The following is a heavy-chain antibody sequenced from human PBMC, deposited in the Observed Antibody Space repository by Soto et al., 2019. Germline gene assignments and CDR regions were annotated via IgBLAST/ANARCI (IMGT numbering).Heavy chain of an antibody. J-gene: IGHJ4*02. V-gene: IGHV4-30-4*01. CDR2: IYYSGST. Sequence: SETLSLTCTVSGGSISSGDYYWSWIRQPPGKGLEWIGYIYYSGSTYYNPSLKSRVTISVDTSKNQFSLKLSSVTAADTAVYYGDRAREYGDFDYWGQGTLVTVS. D-gene: IGHD3-10*01. CDR3: DRAREYGDFDY. CDR1: GGSISSGDYY.